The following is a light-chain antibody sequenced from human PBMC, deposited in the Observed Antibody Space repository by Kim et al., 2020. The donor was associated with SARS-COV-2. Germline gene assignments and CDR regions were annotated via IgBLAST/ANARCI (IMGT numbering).Light chain of an antibody. J-gene: IGLJ3*02. CDR3: ATWDSSLSVGV. V-gene: IGLV1-51*01. Sequence: QSVLTQPPSVSAAPGQKVTISCSGSRSNIGSNPVSWYQQFPGTAPKLITYDDNKRPSGIPDRFSGSKSGTSATLGITGLRTGDEADYYCATWDSSLSVGVFGGGTKVTVL. CDR1: RSNIGSNP. CDR2: DDN.